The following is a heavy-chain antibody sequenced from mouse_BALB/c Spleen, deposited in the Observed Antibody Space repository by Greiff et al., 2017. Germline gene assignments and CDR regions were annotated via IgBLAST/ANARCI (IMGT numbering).Heavy chain of an antibody. J-gene: IGHJ2*01. CDR1: GFTFSSYA. Sequence: EVNVVESGGGLVKPGGSLKLSCAASGFTFSSYAMSWVRQSPEKRLEWVAEISSGGSYTYYPDTVTGRFTISRDNAKNTLYLEMSSLRSEDTAMYYCARGGYYGSLDYWGQGTTLTVSS. CDR3: ARGGYYGSLDY. V-gene: IGHV5-9-4*01. D-gene: IGHD1-1*01. CDR2: ISSGGSYT.